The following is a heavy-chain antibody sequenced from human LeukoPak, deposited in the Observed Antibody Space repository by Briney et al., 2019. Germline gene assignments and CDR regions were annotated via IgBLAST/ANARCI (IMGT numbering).Heavy chain of an antibody. D-gene: IGHD1-26*01. Sequence: GGSLRPSCAASGFTFSGYAMSWVRQAPGKGLEWVAVISYDGSNKYYADSVKGRFTISRDNSKNTLYLQMNSLRAEDTAVYYCAKDAVVGATVRYFDYWGQGTLVTVSS. CDR3: AKDAVVGATVRYFDY. J-gene: IGHJ4*02. CDR1: GFTFSGYA. CDR2: ISYDGSNK. V-gene: IGHV3-30-3*01.